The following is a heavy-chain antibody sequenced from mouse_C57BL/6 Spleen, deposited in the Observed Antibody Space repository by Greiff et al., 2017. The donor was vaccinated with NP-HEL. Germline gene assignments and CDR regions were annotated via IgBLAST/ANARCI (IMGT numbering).Heavy chain of an antibody. CDR2: IHPNSGST. CDR3: AREGTMITPYYFDY. CDR1: GYTFTSYW. J-gene: IGHJ2*01. D-gene: IGHD2-4*01. Sequence: QVQLKQPGAELVKPGASVKLSCKASGYTFTSYWMHWVKQRPGQGLEWIGMIHPNSGSTNYNEKFKSKATLTVDKSSSTAYMQLSSLTSEDSAVYYCAREGTMITPYYFDYWGQGTTLTVSS. V-gene: IGHV1-64*01.